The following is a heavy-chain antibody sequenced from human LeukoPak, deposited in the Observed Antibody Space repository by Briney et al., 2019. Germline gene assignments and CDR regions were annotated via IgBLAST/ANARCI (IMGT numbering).Heavy chain of an antibody. D-gene: IGHD2-15*01. CDR3: AREAVVVAGYYYYGMDV. CDR2: IKQDGSEK. V-gene: IGHV3-7*03. J-gene: IGHJ6*02. Sequence: GGSLRLSCAAFGFTFSSYWMSWVRQAPGKGLEWVANIKQDGSEKYYVDSVKGRFTISRDNAKNSLYLQTNSLRAEDTAVYYCAREAVVVAGYYYYGMDVWGQGTTVTVSS. CDR1: GFTFSSYW.